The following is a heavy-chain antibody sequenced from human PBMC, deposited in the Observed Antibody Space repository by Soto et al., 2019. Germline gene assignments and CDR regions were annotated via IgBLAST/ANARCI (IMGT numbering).Heavy chain of an antibody. Sequence: GGSLRLSCAVSGFTFSSYAMSWVRQAPGKGLEWVSAISGSGGSTYYADSVKGRFTISRDNSKNTLYLQMNSLRAEDTAVYYCAKDRSEYSSTYYGMDVWGKGTTVTVST. D-gene: IGHD6-6*01. CDR3: AKDRSEYSSTYYGMDV. J-gene: IGHJ6*04. V-gene: IGHV3-23*01. CDR1: GFTFSSYA. CDR2: ISGSGGST.